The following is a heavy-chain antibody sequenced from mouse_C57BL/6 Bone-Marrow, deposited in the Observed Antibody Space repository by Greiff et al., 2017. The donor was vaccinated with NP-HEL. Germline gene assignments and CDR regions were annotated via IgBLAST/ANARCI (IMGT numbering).Heavy chain of an antibody. J-gene: IGHJ4*01. V-gene: IGHV1-63*01. Sequence: QVHVKQSGAELVRPGTSVKMSCKASGYTFTNYWIGWAKQRPGHGLEWIGDIYPGGGYTNYNEKFKGQATLTADKSSSTAYMQFSSLTSEDSAIYYCASYYSNAMDYWGQGTSVTVSS. CDR2: IYPGGGYT. D-gene: IGHD2-5*01. CDR1: GYTFTNYW. CDR3: ASYYSNAMDY.